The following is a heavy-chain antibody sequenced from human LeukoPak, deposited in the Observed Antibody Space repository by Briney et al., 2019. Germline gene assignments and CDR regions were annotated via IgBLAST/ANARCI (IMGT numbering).Heavy chain of an antibody. J-gene: IGHJ4*02. CDR3: ARVGTVLRRSDVRSDY. D-gene: IGHD3-16*01. CDR2: ISSSSSYI. V-gene: IGHV3-21*01. CDR1: GFTFSSYS. Sequence: GGSLRLSCAASGFTFSSYSMNWVRQAPGKGLEWVSPISSSSSYIYYADSVKGRFTISRDNAKNSLYLQMNSLRAEDTAVYYCARVGTVLRRSDVRSDYWGQGTLVTVSS.